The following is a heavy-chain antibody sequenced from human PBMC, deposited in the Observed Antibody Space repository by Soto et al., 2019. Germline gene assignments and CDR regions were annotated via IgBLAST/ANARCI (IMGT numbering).Heavy chain of an antibody. CDR2: ISAYNGNT. D-gene: IGHD3-3*02. CDR3: ARSLFGDGYKLFDY. V-gene: IGHV1-18*04. CDR1: GYTFTSYG. Sequence: WASVKVSCKASGYTFTSYGTSWVRQAPGQGLEWMGWISAYNGNTNYAQKPQGRVTMTTDTSTSTAYMELRSLRSDDTAVYYCARSLFGDGYKLFDYWGQGTLVTVSS. J-gene: IGHJ4*02.